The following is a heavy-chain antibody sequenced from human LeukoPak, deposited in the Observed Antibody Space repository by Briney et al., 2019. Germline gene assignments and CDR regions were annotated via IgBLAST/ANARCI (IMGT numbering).Heavy chain of an antibody. CDR1: GYDFTSVG. CDR2: ISPYNGNT. D-gene: IGHD6-19*01. J-gene: IGHJ4*02. CDR3: ARAGSGSGWYFDY. V-gene: IGHV1-18*01. Sequence: ASVKVSCKASGYDFTSVGITWVRRAPGQGLEWMGWISPYNGNTRYARKFQGRVAVTTDTSTTTAYMELRGLRFNDTAVYYCARAGSGSGWYFDYWGQGTLVTVSS.